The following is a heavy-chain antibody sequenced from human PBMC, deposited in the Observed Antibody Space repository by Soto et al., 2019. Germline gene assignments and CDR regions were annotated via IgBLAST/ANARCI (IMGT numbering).Heavy chain of an antibody. V-gene: IGHV3-23*01. J-gene: IGHJ6*02. D-gene: IGHD2-15*01. Sequence: EVQLLESGGGLVQPGGPLRLSCAASGFTFGIHAMIWVRQAPGKGLAWASFISASGGCTYYADSVKGRFTITRDNSKKTVYLQMTSPRDEDTAEYYCRKGSAATNYYYYATDVWGQGTTVTVSS. CDR3: RKGSAATNYYYYATDV. CDR1: GFTFGIHA. CDR2: ISASGGCT.